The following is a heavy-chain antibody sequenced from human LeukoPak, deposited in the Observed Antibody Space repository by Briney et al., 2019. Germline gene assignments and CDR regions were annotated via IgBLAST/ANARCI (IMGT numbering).Heavy chain of an antibody. CDR1: GGSISSSNW. CDR2: IYHSGST. V-gene: IGHV4-4*02. D-gene: IGHD2-2*01. J-gene: IGHJ4*02. CDR3: ARVVISTSCYFDY. Sequence: SETLSLTCAVSGGSISSSNWWSWVRQPPGKGLEWIGEIYHSGSTNYNPSLKSRVTISVDKSKNQFSLKLSSVTAADTAVYYCARVVISTSCYFDYWGQGTLVTVSS.